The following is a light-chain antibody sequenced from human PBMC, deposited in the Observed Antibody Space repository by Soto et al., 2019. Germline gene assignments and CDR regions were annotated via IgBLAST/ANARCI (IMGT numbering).Light chain of an antibody. CDR3: QQYGSSPRVT. CDR2: GAS. J-gene: IGKJ4*01. V-gene: IGKV3-20*01. CDR1: QSVSSSY. Sequence: EIVLTHSPGTLSLSPGEIATLSCRASQSVSSSYLAWYQQKPGQAPRLLIYGASSRATGIPDRFSGSGSGTDFTLTISRLEPEDFAVYYCQQYGSSPRVTFGGGTKVDIK.